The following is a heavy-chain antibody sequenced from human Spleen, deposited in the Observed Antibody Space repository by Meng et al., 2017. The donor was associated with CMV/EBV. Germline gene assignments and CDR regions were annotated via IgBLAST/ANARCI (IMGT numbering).Heavy chain of an antibody. CDR2: IRSDGSDK. V-gene: IGHV3-30*02. D-gene: IGHD6-6*01. CDR3: ARSYSSSSLFDY. J-gene: IGHJ4*02. CDR1: GFTFRSYG. Sequence: GESLKISCAASGFTFRSYGMHWVRQAPGKGLEWVAFIRSDGSDKYYGVSVRGRFTISRDTSKSILYLEMNSLRVEDTAVYYCARSYSSSSLFDYWGQGTLVTVSS.